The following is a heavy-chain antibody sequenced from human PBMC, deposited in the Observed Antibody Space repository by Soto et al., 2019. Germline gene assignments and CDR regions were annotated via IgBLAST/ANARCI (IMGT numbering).Heavy chain of an antibody. Sequence: PSETLSLTCTVSGGSISSGGYYWSWIRQHPGKGLEWIGYIYYSGSTYYNPSLKSRVTISVDTSKNQFSLKLSSVTAADTAVYYCARDVNYPSLGFHNWFDPWGQGTLVTVSS. CDR3: ARDVNYPSLGFHNWFDP. CDR2: IYYSGST. CDR1: GGSISSGGYY. D-gene: IGHD1-7*01. J-gene: IGHJ5*02. V-gene: IGHV4-31*03.